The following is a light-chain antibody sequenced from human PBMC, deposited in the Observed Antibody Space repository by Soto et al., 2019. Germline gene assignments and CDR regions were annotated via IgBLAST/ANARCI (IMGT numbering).Light chain of an antibody. Sequence: EIVLTQSPATLSLSPGERATLSCRASQSVSSYLAWYQQKPGQAPRLLIYDASNRATGIPARFSGSGSGTDFTLTISSLEPEEYAVYYCQQRSNWPPLPFGGGTKVEIK. CDR2: DAS. V-gene: IGKV3-11*01. CDR1: QSVSSY. CDR3: QQRSNWPPLP. J-gene: IGKJ4*01.